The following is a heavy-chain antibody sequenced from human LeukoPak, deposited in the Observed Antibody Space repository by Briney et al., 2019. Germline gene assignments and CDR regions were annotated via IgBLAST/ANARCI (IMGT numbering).Heavy chain of an antibody. D-gene: IGHD2-15*01. CDR3: ARSGSTYCSGGSCYSNWFDP. V-gene: IGHV4-61*08. CDR2: IYYSGST. Sequence: SETLSLTCTVSGGSISSGGYYWSWIRQPPGKGLEWIGYIYYSGSTNYNPSLKSRVTISVDTSKNQFSLKLSSVTAADTAVYYCARSGSTYCSGGSCYSNWFDPWGQGTLVTVSS. J-gene: IGHJ5*02. CDR1: GGSISSGGYY.